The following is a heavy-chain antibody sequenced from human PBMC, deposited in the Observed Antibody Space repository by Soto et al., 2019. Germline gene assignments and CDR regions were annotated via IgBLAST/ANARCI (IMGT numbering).Heavy chain of an antibody. CDR2: IYNDGTT. V-gene: IGHV3-53*01. J-gene: IGHJ6*02. Sequence: GGSLRLSCTAYGLGVRNNYMSWVRQAPGMGLEWVSVIYNDGTTYYADSVKGRFTLSRDTSKNTLSLQMDILRAEDTAVYYCVRPLPSGRNYGMDVWGQGTTVTVSS. D-gene: IGHD3-10*01. CDR1: GLGVRNNY. CDR3: VRPLPSGRNYGMDV.